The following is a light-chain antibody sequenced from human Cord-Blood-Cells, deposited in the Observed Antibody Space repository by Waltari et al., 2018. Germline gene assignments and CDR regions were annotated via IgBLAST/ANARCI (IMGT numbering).Light chain of an antibody. J-gene: IGLJ3*02. CDR2: LNSDGSH. V-gene: IGLV4-69*01. CDR1: SGHSSYA. CDR3: QTWGTGIGV. Sequence: QLVLTQSPSASASLGASVKLTCTLCSGHSSYAIAWHPQQPEKGPRYLMKLNSDGSHSKGDGLPDRFSGSSSGAERYLTISSLQSEDEADYYCQTWGTGIGVFGGGTKLTVL.